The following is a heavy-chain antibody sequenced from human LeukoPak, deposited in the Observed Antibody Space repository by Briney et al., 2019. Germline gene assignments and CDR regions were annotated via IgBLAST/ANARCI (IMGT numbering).Heavy chain of an antibody. CDR2: IYESGTT. CDR1: GESLNSYY. CDR3: ARGAWATRLAS. D-gene: IGHD2-15*01. V-gene: IGHV4-34*01. Sequence: SETLSLTCAVYGESLNSYYWSWVRQPPGEGLEWIGEIYESGTTKYNPSLKSRVAISMVPSKQQFSLRLSSVTAADTAVYYCARGAWATRLASWGLATPVVVSS. J-gene: IGHJ4*02.